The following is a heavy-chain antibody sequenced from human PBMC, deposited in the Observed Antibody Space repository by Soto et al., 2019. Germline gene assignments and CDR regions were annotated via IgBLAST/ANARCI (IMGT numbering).Heavy chain of an antibody. J-gene: IGHJ4*02. Sequence: GGSLRLSCAASGFTFSGYSVYWVRQAPGKGLEWVSYISSGSKTIYYAESVKGRFTVSRDNARNSQYLQMNSLRDEDTAVYYCAREDILGVRSFDYWGQGTLVTVSS. CDR3: AREDILGVRSFDY. V-gene: IGHV3-48*02. CDR2: ISSGSKTI. CDR1: GFTFSGYS. D-gene: IGHD3-9*01.